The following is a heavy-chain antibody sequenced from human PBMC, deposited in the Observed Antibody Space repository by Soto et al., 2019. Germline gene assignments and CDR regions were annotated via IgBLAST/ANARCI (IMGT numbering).Heavy chain of an antibody. Sequence: GGSLRLSCAASGFPFSSYVISWVRQAPGKGLEWVSGISGGGSNTFYADYVKGRFTISRDNSKNTLLLQMNSLGAEDTAVYYCAKDSNKYSSSLRGRYFDYWGQGIGVTVS. CDR3: AKDSNKYSSSLRGRYFDY. CDR2: ISGGGSNT. J-gene: IGHJ4*02. CDR1: GFPFSSYV. V-gene: IGHV3-23*01. D-gene: IGHD4-4*01.